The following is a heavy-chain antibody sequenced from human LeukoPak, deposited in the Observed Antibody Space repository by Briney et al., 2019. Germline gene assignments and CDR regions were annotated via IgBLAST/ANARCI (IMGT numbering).Heavy chain of an antibody. J-gene: IGHJ5*02. Sequence: GGSLRLSCAASGFTVSSNYMSWVRQAPGKGLEWVSVIYSGGDTYYADSVKGRFTISRDNSKNTLYLQMNSLRAEDTAVYYCARNNGGREVVGDWFDPWGQGTLVTVSS. D-gene: IGHD1-26*01. CDR1: GFTVSSNY. V-gene: IGHV3-53*01. CDR2: IYSGGDT. CDR3: ARNNGGREVVGDWFDP.